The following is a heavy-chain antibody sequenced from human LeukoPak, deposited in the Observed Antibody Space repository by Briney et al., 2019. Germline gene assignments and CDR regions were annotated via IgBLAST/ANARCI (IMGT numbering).Heavy chain of an antibody. CDR1: GFTFSSYS. J-gene: IGHJ6*03. D-gene: IGHD2-15*01. CDR3: ARGSDCSGGSCYPWDYYYMDV. V-gene: IGHV3-21*01. Sequence: PGGSLRLSCAASGFTFSSYSMNWVRQAPGKGLEWVSSISSSSSYIYYADSVKGRFTISRDNAKNSLYLQMNSLRAEDTAVYYCARGSDCSGGSCYPWDYYYMDVWGKGTTVTVSS. CDR2: ISSSSSYI.